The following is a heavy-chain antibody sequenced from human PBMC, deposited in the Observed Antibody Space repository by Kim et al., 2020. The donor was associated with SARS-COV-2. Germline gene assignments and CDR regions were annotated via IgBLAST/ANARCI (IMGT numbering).Heavy chain of an antibody. CDR2: INPSSNII. J-gene: IGHJ4*02. CDR1: GYTFTNYY. CDR3: ARGEGSRRSITVAGTTDY. D-gene: IGHD6-19*01. Sequence: ASVKVSCKTSGYTFTNYYMHWVRQAPGQGLEWMGLINPSSNIINYSQKFQDRVTMTRDTSTSTVYMEMSSLRFEDTAVYYCARGEGSRRSITVAGTTDYWGQGTLVTVSS. V-gene: IGHV1-46*01.